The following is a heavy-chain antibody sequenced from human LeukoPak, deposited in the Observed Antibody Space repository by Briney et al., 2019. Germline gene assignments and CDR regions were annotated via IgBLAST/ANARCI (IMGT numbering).Heavy chain of an antibody. CDR3: ARDRANFGTFDY. D-gene: IGHD3-10*01. Sequence: GASVTVSFTSSVPTFTDYFIPWVRHAPGQGLEQMGWINSRSGGPDYAHKFQGRVTVTRDTSISTVYRELISLTSDDTAVYYCARDRANFGTFDYWGQGTLVTVSS. CDR2: INSRSGGP. J-gene: IGHJ4*02. CDR1: VPTFTDYF. V-gene: IGHV1-2*02.